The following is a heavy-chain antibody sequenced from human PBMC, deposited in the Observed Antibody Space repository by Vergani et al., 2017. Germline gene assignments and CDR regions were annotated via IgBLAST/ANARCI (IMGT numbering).Heavy chain of an antibody. CDR3: APSPFDY. J-gene: IGHJ4*02. CDR2: ISSRSSTI. V-gene: IGHV3-48*04. Sequence: EVQLVESGGGLVQPGGSLRLSCAASGFTFSSYSMNWVGQAPGKGLEWVSYISSRSSTIYYADSVKGRFTISRDNAKNSLYLQMNSLGAEDTAVYYCAPSPFDYWGQGTLVTVSS. CDR1: GFTFSSYS.